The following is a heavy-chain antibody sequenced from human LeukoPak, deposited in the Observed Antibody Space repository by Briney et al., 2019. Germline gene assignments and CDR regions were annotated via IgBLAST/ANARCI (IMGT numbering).Heavy chain of an antibody. J-gene: IGHJ4*02. CDR2: ISSSGSTI. Sequence: GGSLRLSCAASGFTFSDYYMSWLRQAPGKGLEWVSYISSSGSTIYYADSVKGRFTISRDNAKNSLYLQMNSLRAEDTAVYYCARARDGYNLDYFDYWGQGTLVTVSS. D-gene: IGHD5-24*01. CDR3: ARARDGYNLDYFDY. CDR1: GFTFSDYY. V-gene: IGHV3-11*01.